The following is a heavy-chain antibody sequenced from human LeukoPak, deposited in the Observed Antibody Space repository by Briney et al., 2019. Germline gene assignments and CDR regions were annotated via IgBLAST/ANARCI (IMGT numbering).Heavy chain of an antibody. D-gene: IGHD5-12*01. CDR2: IYYSGST. CDR3: ARVWRGYSGYDSPLDY. J-gene: IGHJ4*02. V-gene: IGHV4-59*01. CDR1: GGSISSYY. Sequence: SETLSLICTVSGGSISSYYWSWIRQPPGKGLEWIGYIYYSGSTNYNPSLKSRVTISVDTSKNQFSLKLSSVTAADTAVYYCARVWRGYSGYDSPLDYWGQGTLVTVSS.